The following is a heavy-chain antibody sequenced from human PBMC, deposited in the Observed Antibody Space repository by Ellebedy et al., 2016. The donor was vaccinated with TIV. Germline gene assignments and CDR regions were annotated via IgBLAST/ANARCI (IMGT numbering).Heavy chain of an antibody. D-gene: IGHD6-19*01. CDR1: GFTFSSFG. J-gene: IGHJ4*02. CDR3: ARDRVAGTRGIDY. V-gene: IGHV3-33*01. Sequence: GESLKISCAASGFTFSSFGMHWVRQAPGKGLEWVAVLWYDGSNKYYADSVKGRFTISRDNSKNTLYLQMNSLRVEDTAVYYSARDRVAGTRGIDYWGQGTLVTVSS. CDR2: LWYDGSNK.